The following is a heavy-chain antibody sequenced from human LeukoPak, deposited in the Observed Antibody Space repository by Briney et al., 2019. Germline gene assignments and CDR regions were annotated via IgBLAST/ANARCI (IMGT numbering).Heavy chain of an antibody. CDR3: ARDQQLAHYYYYYYYMDV. J-gene: IGHJ6*03. Sequence: ASVKVSCKASGYTFTGQFMHWVRQAPGQGLEWMGRINPNSGGTNYAQKFQGRVTMTRDTSISTAYMELSRLRSDDTAVYYCARDQQLAHYYYYYYYMDVWGKGTTVTVSS. CDR2: INPNSGGT. D-gene: IGHD6-6*01. V-gene: IGHV1-2*06. CDR1: GYTFTGQF.